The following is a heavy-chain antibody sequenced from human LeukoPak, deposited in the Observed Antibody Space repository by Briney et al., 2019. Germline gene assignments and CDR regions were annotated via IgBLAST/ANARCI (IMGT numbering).Heavy chain of an antibody. CDR1: GGSISSSSYY. V-gene: IGHV4-39*01. Sequence: PSETLSLTCTVSGGSISSSSYYWGWIRQPPGKGLEWIGSIYYSGSTYYNPSLKSRVTISVDTSKNQFSLKLSSVTAADTAVYYCARLAAVPTSPADYFDYWGQGTLVTVSS. CDR3: ARLAAVPTSPADYFDY. CDR2: IYYSGST. J-gene: IGHJ4*02. D-gene: IGHD4-17*01.